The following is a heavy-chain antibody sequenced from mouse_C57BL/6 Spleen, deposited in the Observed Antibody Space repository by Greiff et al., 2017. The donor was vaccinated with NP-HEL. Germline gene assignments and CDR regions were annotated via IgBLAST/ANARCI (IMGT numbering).Heavy chain of an antibody. CDR1: GYTFTDYN. Sequence: EVQLQQSGPELVKPGASVKMSCKASGYTFTDYNMHWVKQSHGKSLEWIGYINPNNGGTSYNQKFKGKATVTVNKSSSTAYMELRSLTSEDSAVYYCASFAYYSNYAMDYWGQGTSVTVSS. V-gene: IGHV1-22*01. CDR2: INPNNGGT. J-gene: IGHJ4*01. CDR3: ASFAYYSNYAMDY. D-gene: IGHD2-5*01.